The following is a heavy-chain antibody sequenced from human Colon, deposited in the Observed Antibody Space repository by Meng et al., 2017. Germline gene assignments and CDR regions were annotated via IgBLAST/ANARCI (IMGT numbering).Heavy chain of an antibody. Sequence: VQLVQSGAEVQKPGASVRVACKASGYTFTTYYMHWVRQAPGQGLEWMGLIIPSGGTTTYAQKFQGRVTMTRDTSTSTVYMELSSLRSEDTAVYYCATGGGWYYDYWGQGTLVTVSS. V-gene: IGHV1-46*01. CDR2: IIPSGGTT. D-gene: IGHD6-19*01. J-gene: IGHJ4*02. CDR3: ATGGGWYYDY. CDR1: GYTFTTYY.